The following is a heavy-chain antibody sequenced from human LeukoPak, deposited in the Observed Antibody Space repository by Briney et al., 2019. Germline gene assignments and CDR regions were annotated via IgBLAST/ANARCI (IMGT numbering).Heavy chain of an antibody. J-gene: IGHJ1*01. CDR1: GYSISSGYY. V-gene: IGHV4-38-2*01. Sequence: SETLSLTCAVSGYSISSGYYWGWIRQPPGKGLEWIGSIYHSGGTYYNPSLKSRVTISVDTSKNQFSLKLSSVTAADTAVYYCARPGIAAAGTEYFQHWGQGTLVTVSS. D-gene: IGHD6-13*01. CDR2: IYHSGGT. CDR3: ARPGIAAAGTEYFQH.